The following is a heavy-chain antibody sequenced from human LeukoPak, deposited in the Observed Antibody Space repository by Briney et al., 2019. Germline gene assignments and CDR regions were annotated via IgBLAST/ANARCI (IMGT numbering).Heavy chain of an antibody. CDR1: GFTFSSYS. CDR3: AKDPGYQVVYCFDY. CDR2: ISGSGGST. J-gene: IGHJ4*02. D-gene: IGHD2-2*01. Sequence: GGSLRLSCAASGFTFSSYSVSWVRQAPGKGLEWVSGISGSGGSTDYADSVKGRFTISRDNSKNTLYLQMNSLRVEDTAVYYCAKDPGYQVVYCFDYWGQGTLVTVSS. V-gene: IGHV3-23*01.